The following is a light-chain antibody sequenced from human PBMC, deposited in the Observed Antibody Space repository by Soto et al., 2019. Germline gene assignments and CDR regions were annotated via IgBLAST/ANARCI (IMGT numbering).Light chain of an antibody. CDR1: NIGRKS. CDR2: DDS. V-gene: IGLV3-21*02. CDR3: QVWDSGMDHVV. J-gene: IGLJ2*01. Sequence: SYELTQPPSVSVAPGQTARITCGGNNIGRKSVHWYQQKPGQAPFLVVYDDSDRPSGIPERFSGSNSGNTATLTISRVEAGDEADYYCQVWDSGMDHVVFGGGTKVTVL.